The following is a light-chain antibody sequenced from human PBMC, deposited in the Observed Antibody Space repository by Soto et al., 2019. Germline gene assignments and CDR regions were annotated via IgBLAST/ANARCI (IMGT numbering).Light chain of an antibody. CDR1: SSDVDGFDH. J-gene: IGLJ1*01. CDR3: NSFTTTNTYV. Sequence: QSALTQPASVSGSPGQSITISCTGASSDVDGFDHVSWYQQHPGKVPRLLIYDVSSRPSGVSDRFSGSKSGNTASLTISGLQAEDEADYYCNSFTTTNTYVFGTGTKLTVL. CDR2: DVS. V-gene: IGLV2-14*03.